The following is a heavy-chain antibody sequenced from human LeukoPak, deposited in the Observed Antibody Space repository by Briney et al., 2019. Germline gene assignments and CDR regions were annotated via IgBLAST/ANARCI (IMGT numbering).Heavy chain of an antibody. V-gene: IGHV3-33*01. CDR3: ARGKGSGRFGYFYYGVDV. CDR2: IWINGRDE. Sequence: GGSLRLSCAASGFTFSMYGMHWVRQAPGKGLEWVASIWINGRDETYVDSVKGRFTISRDNSTLFLQMNSLRAEDTAIYFCARGKGSGRFGYFYYGVDVWGQGTTVNVSS. CDR1: GFTFSMYG. D-gene: IGHD3-10*01. J-gene: IGHJ6*02.